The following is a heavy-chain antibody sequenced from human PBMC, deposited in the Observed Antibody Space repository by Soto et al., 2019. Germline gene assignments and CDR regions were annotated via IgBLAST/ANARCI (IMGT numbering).Heavy chain of an antibody. J-gene: IGHJ6*02. V-gene: IGHV6-1*01. D-gene: IGHD2-2*01. CDR1: GGSVSSNSAA. Sequence: SPTLSLTCAISGGSVSSNSAAWNWIRQSPSRGLEWLGRTYYRSKWYNDYAVSVKSRITINPDTSKNQFSLQLNSVTPEDTAVYYCARSPRYCTRNSCYPEYYYYGMDVWGQGTTVTVSS. CDR2: TYYRSKWYN. CDR3: ARSPRYCTRNSCYPEYYYYGMDV.